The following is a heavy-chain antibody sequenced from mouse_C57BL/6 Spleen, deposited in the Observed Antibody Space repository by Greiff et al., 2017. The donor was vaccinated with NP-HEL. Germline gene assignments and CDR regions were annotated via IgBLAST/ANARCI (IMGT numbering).Heavy chain of an antibody. CDR1: GYTFTDYY. V-gene: IGHV1-76*01. CDR2: IYPGSGNT. Sequence: QVHVKQSGAELVRPGASVKLSCKASGYTFTDYYINWVKQRPGQGLEWIARIYPGSGNTYYNEKFKGKATLTAEKSSSTAYMQLSSLTSEDSAVYFCARGTVVDYYAMDYWGQGTSVTVSS. J-gene: IGHJ4*01. CDR3: ARGTVVDYYAMDY. D-gene: IGHD1-1*01.